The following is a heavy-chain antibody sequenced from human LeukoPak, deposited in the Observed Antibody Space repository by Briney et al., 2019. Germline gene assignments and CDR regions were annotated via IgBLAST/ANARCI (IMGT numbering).Heavy chain of an antibody. CDR2: FHPSSDAA. CDR3: AIKRIRGNPFDF. Sequence: ASVEVSCKASANTFSYYYVHWVRQAPGQGLQWMGWFHPSSDAAGYAQRFQGRVSITRDTSFSTAYMQLTGLRSDDTATYYCAIKRIRGNPFDFWGQGTLVTVSS. CDR1: ANTFSYYY. D-gene: IGHD2/OR15-2a*01. V-gene: IGHV1-2*02. J-gene: IGHJ4*02.